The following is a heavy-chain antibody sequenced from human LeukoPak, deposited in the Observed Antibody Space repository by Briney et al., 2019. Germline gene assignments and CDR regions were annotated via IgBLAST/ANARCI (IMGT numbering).Heavy chain of an antibody. J-gene: IGHJ4*02. CDR2: VRYDGSDK. Sequence: GGSPRLSCAASGLTFSNYGMHWVRQAPGKGLEWVAFVRYDGSDKYYADSVKGRFTISRDNSENTLFLQMNSLRAEDTAVYYCAKDRGYFDYWGQGTLVTVSS. CDR1: GLTFSNYG. CDR3: AKDRGYFDY. V-gene: IGHV3-30*02.